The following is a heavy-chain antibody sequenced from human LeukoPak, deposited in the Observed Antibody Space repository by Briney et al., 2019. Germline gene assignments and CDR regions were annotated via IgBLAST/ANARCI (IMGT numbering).Heavy chain of an antibody. Sequence: GGSLRLSCAASGFTFSSYAMNWVRQAPGKGLEWVSAISGSGRSTYYADSVKGRFTISRDNSKNTLYLQMNSLRAEDTAVYCCARSPGGDLVYDYWGQGTLVTVSS. J-gene: IGHJ4*02. V-gene: IGHV3-23*01. CDR2: ISGSGRST. D-gene: IGHD2-21*02. CDR3: ARSPGGDLVYDY. CDR1: GFTFSSYA.